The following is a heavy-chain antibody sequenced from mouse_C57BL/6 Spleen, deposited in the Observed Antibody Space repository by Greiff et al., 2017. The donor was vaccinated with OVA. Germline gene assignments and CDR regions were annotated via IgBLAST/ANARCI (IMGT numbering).Heavy chain of an antibody. CDR2: IDPEDGET. J-gene: IGHJ4*01. CDR3: AGGSNYDYYAMDY. V-gene: IGHV14-2*01. CDR1: GFNIKDYY. D-gene: IGHD2-5*01. Sequence: EVKVVESGAELVKPGASVKLSCTASGFNIKDYYMHWVKQRTEQGLEWIGRIDPEDGETKYAPKFQGKATITADTSSNTAYLQLSSLTSEDTAVYYCAGGSNYDYYAMDYWGQGTSVTVSS.